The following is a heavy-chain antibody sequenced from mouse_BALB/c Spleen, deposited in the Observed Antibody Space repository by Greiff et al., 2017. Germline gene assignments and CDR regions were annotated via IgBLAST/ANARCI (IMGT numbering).Heavy chain of an antibody. D-gene: IGHD2-10*02. Sequence: EVQVVESGGGLVKPGGSLKLSCAASGFTFSSYTMSWVRQTPEKRLEWVATISSGGSYTYYPDSVKGRFTISRDNAKNTLYLQMSSLKSEDTAMYYCTRDLYGNYSWFAYWGQGTLVTVSA. CDR1: GFTFSSYT. CDR2: ISSGGSYT. J-gene: IGHJ3*01. V-gene: IGHV5-6-4*01. CDR3: TRDLYGNYSWFAY.